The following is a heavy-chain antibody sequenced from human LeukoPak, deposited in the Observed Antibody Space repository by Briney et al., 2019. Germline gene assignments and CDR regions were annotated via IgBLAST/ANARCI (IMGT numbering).Heavy chain of an antibody. V-gene: IGHV4-59*01. J-gene: IGHJ3*02. CDR1: GGSISSYY. CDR2: IYYSGST. D-gene: IGHD3-22*01. Sequence: SETLSLTCTVSGGSISSYYWSWIRQPPGKGLEGIGYIYYSGSTNYNPSLKSRVTISVDTSKNQFSLKLISVTAADTAVYYCARDRGMYYYDSSGSNAFDIWGQGTMVTVSS. CDR3: ARDRGMYYYDSSGSNAFDI.